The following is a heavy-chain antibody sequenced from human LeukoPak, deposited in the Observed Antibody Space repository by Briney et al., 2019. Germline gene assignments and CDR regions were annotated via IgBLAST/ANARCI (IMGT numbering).Heavy chain of an antibody. CDR3: AKSNGYGLVDI. D-gene: IGHD3-10*01. V-gene: IGHV4-39*07. CDR2: IFYSGTA. Sequence: WDTLSLPCTVSGGPISITTHHGAGPPQTPGRGVEWIGSIFYSGTAYYNAALKSRVTLSIDTSKNQFSLKLNSVTAADTAVYYCAKSNGYGLVDIWGQGTMVTVSS. J-gene: IGHJ3*02. CDR1: GGPISITTHH.